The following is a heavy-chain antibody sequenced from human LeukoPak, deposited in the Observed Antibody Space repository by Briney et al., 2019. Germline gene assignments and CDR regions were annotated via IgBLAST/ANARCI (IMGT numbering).Heavy chain of an antibody. V-gene: IGHV3-30*02. CDR3: AGDFDY. CDR1: GFTVSPYG. Sequence: GGSLRLSCAASGFTVSPYGVHWVRQAPGKGLEWVTFIRFDGSNEYYTDSVKGRFTISRDNSKNTLYLQMNSLRAEDTAVYHCAGDFDYWGQGTLVTVSS. CDR2: IRFDGSNE. J-gene: IGHJ4*02.